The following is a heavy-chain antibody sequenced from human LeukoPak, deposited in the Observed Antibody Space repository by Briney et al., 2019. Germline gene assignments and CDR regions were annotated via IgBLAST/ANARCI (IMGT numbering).Heavy chain of an antibody. V-gene: IGHV2-5*02. Sequence: SGPTLVKPTQTLTLTCTFSGFSLSTSGVGVVWIRHPPGKALEWLAVVYWDEDKRYSPSVKSRLTITKDTSKNQVVTTMTNMDPVDTTTYYCANRRGNYYVIGGYKGKTFDIWGQGPLVTVSS. D-gene: IGHD3-22*01. J-gene: IGHJ3*02. CDR1: GFSLSTSGVG. CDR2: VYWDEDK. CDR3: ANRRGNYYVIGGYKGKTFDI.